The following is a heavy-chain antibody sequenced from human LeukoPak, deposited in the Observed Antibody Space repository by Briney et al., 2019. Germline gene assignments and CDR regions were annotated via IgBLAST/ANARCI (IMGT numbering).Heavy chain of an antibody. CDR1: GGSISSYY. Sequence: ASETLSLTCTVSGGSISSYYWSWIRQPPGKGLEWIGYIYYSGSTNYNPSLKSRVTISVDTSKNQFSLKLSSVTAADTAVYYCARISWKGNGQLWLGESEPSYYYYGMDVWGQGTTVTVSS. J-gene: IGHJ6*02. V-gene: IGHV4-59*01. D-gene: IGHD3-10*01. CDR2: IYYSGST. CDR3: ARISWKGNGQLWLGESEPSYYYYGMDV.